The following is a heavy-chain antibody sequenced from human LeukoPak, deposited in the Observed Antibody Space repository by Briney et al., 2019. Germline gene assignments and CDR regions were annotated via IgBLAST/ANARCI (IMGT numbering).Heavy chain of an antibody. Sequence: GGSLRLSCAASGFSFRTYSMNWVRQAPGKGLEWVSYISSSSSIIYYADSVKGRFTISRDNAKNSVYLQMNSLRSEDTAVYYCARAGLLDYYYYYMDVWGKGTTVTISS. J-gene: IGHJ6*03. CDR3: ARAGLLDYYYYYMDV. CDR2: ISSSSSII. CDR1: GFSFRTYS. V-gene: IGHV3-48*01.